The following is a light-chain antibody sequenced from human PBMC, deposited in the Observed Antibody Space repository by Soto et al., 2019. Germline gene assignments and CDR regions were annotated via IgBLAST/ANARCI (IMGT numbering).Light chain of an antibody. CDR1: SSNIGNNA. V-gene: IGLV1-36*01. Sequence: QSVLTQPPSVSEAPRQRVTISCSGSSSNIGNNAVNWYQQLPGKAPKLLIYYDDLLPSGVSDRFSGSKSGTSASLASSGLQSEDEADYYCAAWDDSLNGYLFGTGTKVTVL. CDR3: AAWDDSLNGYL. CDR2: YDD. J-gene: IGLJ1*01.